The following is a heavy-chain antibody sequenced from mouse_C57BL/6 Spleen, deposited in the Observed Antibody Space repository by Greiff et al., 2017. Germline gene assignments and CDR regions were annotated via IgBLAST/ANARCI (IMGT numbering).Heavy chain of an antibody. CDR3: ARDGGYYGSSCFDY. D-gene: IGHD1-1*01. J-gene: IGHJ2*01. CDR2: ISDGGSYT. V-gene: IGHV5-4*01. CDR1: GFTFSSYA. Sequence: EVQGVESGGGLVKPGGSLKLSCAASGFTFSSYAMSWVRQTPEKRLEWVATISDGGSYTYYPDNVKGRFTISRDNAKNNLYLQMSHLKSEDTAMYYCARDGGYYGSSCFDYWGQGTTLTVSS.